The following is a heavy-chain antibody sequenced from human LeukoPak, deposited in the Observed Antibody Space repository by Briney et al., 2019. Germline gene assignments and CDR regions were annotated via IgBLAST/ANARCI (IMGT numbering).Heavy chain of an antibody. CDR3: ARFKSGGFYYFDS. D-gene: IGHD3-3*01. CDR2: IFASGSA. Sequence: PSETLSLTCSVSGARLTNPTYYQWSWFRQPPGKGLEFIGKIFASGSATLTPSLKSRVTMSLDTSKNEFSLRLTSVTAEDSAVYYCARFKSGGFYYFDSWGQGALVTVSS. V-gene: IGHV4-61*01. CDR1: GARLTNPTYY. J-gene: IGHJ4*02.